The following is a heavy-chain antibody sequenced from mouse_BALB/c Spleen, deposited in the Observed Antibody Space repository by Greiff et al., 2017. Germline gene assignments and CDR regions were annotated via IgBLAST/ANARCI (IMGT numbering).Heavy chain of an antibody. Sequence: EVKLQESGGGLVKPGGSLKLSCAASGFTFSSYTMSWVRQTPEKRLEWVATISSGGSYTYYPDSVKGRFTISRDNAKNTLYLQMSSLKSEDTAMYYCTTMITTNYAMDYWGQGTSVTVSS. CDR2: ISSGGSYT. CDR3: TTMITTNYAMDY. V-gene: IGHV5-6-4*01. CDR1: GFTFSSYT. J-gene: IGHJ4*01. D-gene: IGHD2-4*01.